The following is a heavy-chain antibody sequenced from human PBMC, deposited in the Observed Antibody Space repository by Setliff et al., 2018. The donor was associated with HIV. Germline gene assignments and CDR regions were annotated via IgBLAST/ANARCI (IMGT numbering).Heavy chain of an antibody. CDR2: IYYTGSI. CDR3: ARTMLLPATQPFDY. J-gene: IGHJ4*02. CDR1: GDSIRSNYW. Sequence: SETLSLTCGVSGDSIRSNYWWGWIRQSPGKGLEWIGYIYYTGSIHSNPSLKSRVTISVDTSKKHFSLKLSSMTAADTAVYYCARTMLLPATQPFDYWGQGTLVTVSS. D-gene: IGHD3-22*01. V-gene: IGHV4-28*05.